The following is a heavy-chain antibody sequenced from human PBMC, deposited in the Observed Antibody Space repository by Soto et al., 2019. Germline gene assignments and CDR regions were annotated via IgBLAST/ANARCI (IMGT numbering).Heavy chain of an antibody. D-gene: IGHD3-22*01. V-gene: IGHV3-11*01. CDR3: AKMRSVNYYDPAFS. Sequence: QVQLVESGGGLVQTSGSLRIPCVASGFTFSDYYMSWVRQAPGKGLGGVSYISSSGKTIYYADSVKGRFTISRDNPKTPVFLKLNSLGAETRPCYSWAKMRSVNYYDPAFSWAQGPLVTVSP. J-gene: IGHJ4*02. CDR1: GFTFSDYY. CDR2: ISSSGKTI.